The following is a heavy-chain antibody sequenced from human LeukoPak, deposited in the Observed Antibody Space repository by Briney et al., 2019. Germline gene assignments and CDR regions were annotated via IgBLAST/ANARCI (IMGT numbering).Heavy chain of an antibody. CDR2: IRGSGGSI. J-gene: IGHJ6*02. D-gene: IGHD3-10*01. CDR1: GFTFNSYA. Sequence: GGSLRLSCTASGFTFNSYAMNWVRQAPGKGLGWVSTIRGSGGSIYTAHSVKGRFIISRDNSKNMLYIQMNGLRVEDTAVYYCAKVGFGNRLYYYYYYGMDVWGQGTTVTVSS. V-gene: IGHV3-23*01. CDR3: AKVGFGNRLYYYYYYGMDV.